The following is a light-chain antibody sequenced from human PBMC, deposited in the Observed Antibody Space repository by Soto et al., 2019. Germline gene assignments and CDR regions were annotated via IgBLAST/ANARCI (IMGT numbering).Light chain of an antibody. Sequence: EVVLTQSPATLSLSPGDRATLSCRASQSVSRNLAWYQQKPGQAPRLLIYGASTRATGVPARFSGSGSATEFSLSISSLQYEDVAVYYCQQYGDWPPDTFGQGTKLEI. CDR1: QSVSRN. J-gene: IGKJ2*01. V-gene: IGKV3-15*01. CDR3: QQYGDWPPDT. CDR2: GAS.